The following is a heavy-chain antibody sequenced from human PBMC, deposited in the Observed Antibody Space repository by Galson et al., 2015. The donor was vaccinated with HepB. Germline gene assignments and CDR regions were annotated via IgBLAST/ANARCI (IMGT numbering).Heavy chain of an antibody. CDR1: GFTFTDYY. CDR3: ARDGPALCPEFDS. D-gene: IGHD2-21*01. J-gene: IGHJ4*02. V-gene: IGHV1-2*02. Sequence: SVKVSCKASGFTFTDYYIYWVRQAPGQGLECLGWIYANNGDTSYAQKFQGRVTMTRDTSISTAYMELSSLRSDGTAVYYCARDGPALCPEFDSWGQGTLVSVSS. CDR2: IYANNGDT.